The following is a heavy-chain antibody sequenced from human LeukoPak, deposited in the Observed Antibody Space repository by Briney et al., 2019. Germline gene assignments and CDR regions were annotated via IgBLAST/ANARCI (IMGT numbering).Heavy chain of an antibody. J-gene: IGHJ5*02. CDR3: GRSTNIVVVVAATPGWFNP. CDR2: ISAYNGNR. Sequence: ASVKVSCKASGYTFTSYGISWLRQAPAQGLEWMGLISAYNGNRNNAQKLQGRVTMTTDTSTSTAYMERRSLRSDDTAVYYCGRSTNIVVVVAATPGWFNPWGQGTLVTVSS. D-gene: IGHD2-15*01. CDR1: GYTFTSYG. V-gene: IGHV1-18*01.